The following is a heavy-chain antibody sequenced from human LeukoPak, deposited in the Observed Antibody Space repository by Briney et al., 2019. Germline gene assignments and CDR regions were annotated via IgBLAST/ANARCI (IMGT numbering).Heavy chain of an antibody. CDR1: GFTFSSYG. Sequence: GRSLRLSCAASGFTFSSYGMHWVRQAPGKGLEWVAVISYDGSNKYYADSVKGRFTISRDNSKNTLYLQMNSLRAEDTAVYYCAKGSSITMIVVVDWGQGTLVTVSS. V-gene: IGHV3-30*18. CDR3: AKGSSITMIVVVD. D-gene: IGHD3-22*01. CDR2: ISYDGSNK. J-gene: IGHJ4*02.